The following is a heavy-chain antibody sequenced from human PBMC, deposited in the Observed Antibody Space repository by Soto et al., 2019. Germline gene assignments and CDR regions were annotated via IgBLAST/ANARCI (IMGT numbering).Heavy chain of an antibody. D-gene: IGHD6-19*01. CDR1: GFTFSSYS. Sequence: GGSLRLSCAASGFTFSSYSMHWVRQAPGKGLEWVAVISYDGSNKYYADSVKGRFTISRDNSKNTLYLQMNSLRAEDTAVYYCARPVAGTSWPYWGQGTLVTVSS. CDR3: ARPVAGTSWPY. V-gene: IGHV3-30-3*01. J-gene: IGHJ4*02. CDR2: ISYDGSNK.